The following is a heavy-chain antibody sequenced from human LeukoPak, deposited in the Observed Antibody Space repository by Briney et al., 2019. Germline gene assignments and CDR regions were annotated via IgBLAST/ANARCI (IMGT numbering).Heavy chain of an antibody. D-gene: IGHD2-2*01. V-gene: IGHV4-34*01. CDR2: INHSGST. J-gene: IGHJ4*02. Sequence: SETLSLTCAVYGGSFSGYYWSWIRQPPGKGLEWIGEINHSGSTNYNPSLRSRVTISVDRSKNQFSLKLSSVTAADTAVYYCARAIRDIVVVPAAHYFDYWGQGTLVTVSS. CDR1: GGSFSGYY. CDR3: ARAIRDIVVVPAAHYFDY.